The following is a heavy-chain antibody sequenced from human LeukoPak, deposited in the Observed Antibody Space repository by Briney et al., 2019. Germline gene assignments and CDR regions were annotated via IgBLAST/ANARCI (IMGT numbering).Heavy chain of an antibody. CDR1: GYTFTSYG. Sequence: ASVKVSCKASGYTFTSYGISWVRQAPGQGLEWMGWISAYNGNTNYAQKLQGRVIMTTDTSTSTAYMELRSLRSDDTAVYYCARDWEGSGSSGYFDYWGQGTLVTVSS. CDR2: ISAYNGNT. V-gene: IGHV1-18*01. J-gene: IGHJ4*02. D-gene: IGHD3-10*01. CDR3: ARDWEGSGSSGYFDY.